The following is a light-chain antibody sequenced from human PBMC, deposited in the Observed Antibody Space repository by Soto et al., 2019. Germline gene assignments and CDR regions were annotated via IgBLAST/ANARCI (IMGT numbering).Light chain of an antibody. CDR1: KFGDKY. V-gene: IGLV3-1*01. CDR2: QDS. Sequence: SYELTQPPSVSVSPGQTASITCSGDKFGDKYAYGYQQQPGQYPVLVIYQDSKRRSAIPERFSGSNSGNTATLTISGTQAMDEDDYYSQAWDSSTVVFGAGTKLTVL. CDR3: QAWDSSTVV. J-gene: IGLJ2*01.